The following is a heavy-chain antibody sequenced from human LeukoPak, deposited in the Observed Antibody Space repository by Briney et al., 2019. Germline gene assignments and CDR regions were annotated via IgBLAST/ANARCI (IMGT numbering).Heavy chain of an antibody. J-gene: IGHJ6*02. CDR2: IIPIFGTA. D-gene: IGHD3-9*01. Sequence: SVKVSCKASGGTFSSYAISWVRQAPGQGLEWMGGIIPIFGTANYAQKFQGRVTITADESTSTAYMELSRLRSDDTAVYYCARAGVIHYDILTEGYYYYGMDVWGQGTTVTVSS. V-gene: IGHV1-69*13. CDR3: ARAGVIHYDILTEGYYYYGMDV. CDR1: GGTFSSYA.